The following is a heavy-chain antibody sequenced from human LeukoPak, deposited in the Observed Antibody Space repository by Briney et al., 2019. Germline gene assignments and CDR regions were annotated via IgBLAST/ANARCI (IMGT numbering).Heavy chain of an antibody. J-gene: IGHJ3*02. CDR2: IYYSGST. CDR3: ARHRVLRYFDWLSYAFDI. Sequence: KPSETLSLTYTVSGGSISSYYWSWIRQPPGKGLEWIGYIYYSGSTNYNPSLKSRVTISVDTSKNQFSLKLSSVTAADTAVYYCARHRVLRYFDWLSYAFDIWGQGTMVTVSS. V-gene: IGHV4-59*08. CDR1: GGSISSYY. D-gene: IGHD3-9*01.